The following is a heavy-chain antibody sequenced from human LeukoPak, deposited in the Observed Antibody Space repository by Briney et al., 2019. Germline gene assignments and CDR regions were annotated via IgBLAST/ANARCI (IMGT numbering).Heavy chain of an antibody. Sequence: SETLSLTCTVSGGSISSGTYYWSWIRQPPGKGLEWIGIIYHSGSTYYNPSLKSRVTISVDTSKNQFSLKLSSVTAADTAVYYCARARRDSGSTYYFDYWGQGTLVTVSS. CDR1: GGSISSGTYY. J-gene: IGHJ4*02. D-gene: IGHD5-12*01. CDR3: ARARRDSGSTYYFDY. V-gene: IGHV4-39*07. CDR2: IYHSGST.